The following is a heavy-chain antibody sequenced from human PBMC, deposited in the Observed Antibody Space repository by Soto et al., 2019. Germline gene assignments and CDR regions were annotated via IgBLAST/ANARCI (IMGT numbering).Heavy chain of an antibody. CDR3: ARVWRTSHTDWSDL. CDR1: GGSISNYY. J-gene: IGHJ5*02. Sequence: SETLSLTCSVSGGSISNYYGSWIRQPPGKGLEWIGYIYYSGNTNYNPSLKSRVTMSVDSSKNQFSLKLSSVTTADTAVYYCARVWRTSHTDWSDLWGQGTLVTVSS. CDR2: IYYSGNT. V-gene: IGHV4-59*01. D-gene: IGHD2-2*01.